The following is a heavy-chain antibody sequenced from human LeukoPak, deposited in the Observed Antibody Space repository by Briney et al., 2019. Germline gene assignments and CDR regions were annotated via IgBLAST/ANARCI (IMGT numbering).Heavy chain of an antibody. CDR3: ARDPPRAAAGTDY. J-gene: IGHJ4*02. D-gene: IGHD6-13*01. CDR2: INTITGES. CDR1: GYRFTDNA. Sequence: ASVKVSCKVYGYRFTDNAINWVRQAPGQGLEWMGWINTITGESAYAQGFTGRYVFSSDTSVSTAYLEINSLKAEDAAVYYCARDPPRAAAGTDYWGQGTLVTVSS. V-gene: IGHV7-4-1*02.